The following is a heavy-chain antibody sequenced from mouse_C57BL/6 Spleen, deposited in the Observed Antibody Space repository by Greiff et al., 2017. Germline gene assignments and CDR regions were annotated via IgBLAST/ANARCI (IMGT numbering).Heavy chain of an antibody. CDR3: ARGGNDYAMDY. Sequence: QVQLKQPGTELVKPGASVKLSCKASGYTFTSYWMHWLKQRPGQGLEWIGNINPSNGGTNYNEKFKSKATLTVDKSSSTAYMQLSSLTSEDSAVYYCARGGNDYAMDYWGQGTSVTVSS. J-gene: IGHJ4*01. V-gene: IGHV1-53*01. D-gene: IGHD2-1*01. CDR2: INPSNGGT. CDR1: GYTFTSYW.